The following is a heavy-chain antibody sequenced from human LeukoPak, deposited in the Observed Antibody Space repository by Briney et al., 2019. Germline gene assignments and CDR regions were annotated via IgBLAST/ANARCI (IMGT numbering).Heavy chain of an antibody. CDR1: GGSFSGYY. J-gene: IGHJ6*03. Sequence: KASETLSLTCAVYGGSFSGYYWSWIRQPPGKGLEWIGEINHSGSTNYNPSLKSRVTISVDTSKNQFSLKLSSVTAADTAVYYCASSGGIISPNYYYYMDVWVKGTTVTISS. CDR2: INHSGST. V-gene: IGHV4-34*01. D-gene: IGHD2-15*01. CDR3: ASSGGIISPNYYYYMDV.